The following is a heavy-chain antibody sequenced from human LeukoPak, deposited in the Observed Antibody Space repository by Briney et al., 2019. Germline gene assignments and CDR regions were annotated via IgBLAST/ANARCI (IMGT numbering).Heavy chain of an antibody. Sequence: PSETLSLTCVVYGVSFSAYYWSWIRQPPGKGLEWIVEINHSGSTNYIPSLKSRVTISVDTSRNQSALKVSSVTAADTAVYYCARSERSGIYFDYWGQGTLVTVSS. CDR1: GVSFSAYY. J-gene: IGHJ4*02. V-gene: IGHV4-34*01. D-gene: IGHD6-13*01. CDR3: ARSERSGIYFDY. CDR2: INHSGST.